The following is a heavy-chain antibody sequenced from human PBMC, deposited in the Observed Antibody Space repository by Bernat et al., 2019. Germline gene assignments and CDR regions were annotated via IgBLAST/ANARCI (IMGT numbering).Heavy chain of an antibody. CDR3: AVYCGGDCYRAFDI. D-gene: IGHD2-21*02. V-gene: IGHV3-48*01. CDR2: ISSSGTTI. CDR1: GITFSNYS. J-gene: IGHJ3*02. Sequence: EVQLVESGGGLVQPGGSLRLSCAASGITFSNYSMNWVRQAPGKGLEWLSYISSSGTTIYYEDSLKGRFTISRDNAKNSLYLQVNSLRAEDTALYYCAVYCGGDCYRAFDIWGQGTMVTVSS.